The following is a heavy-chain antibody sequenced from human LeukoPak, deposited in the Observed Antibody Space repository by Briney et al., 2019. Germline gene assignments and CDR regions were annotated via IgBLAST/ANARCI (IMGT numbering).Heavy chain of an antibody. V-gene: IGHV5-51*01. CDR2: IYPGDSDT. CDR3: ARGPLYGSGSCYFDY. Sequence: GESLKISCKGSGYSFTSYRIGWVRQMPGKGLEWMGIIYPGDSDTRYSPSFQGQVTISADKSISTAYLQWSSLKASDTAMYYCARGPLYGSGSCYFDYWGQGTLVTVSS. CDR1: GYSFTSYR. J-gene: IGHJ4*02. D-gene: IGHD3-10*01.